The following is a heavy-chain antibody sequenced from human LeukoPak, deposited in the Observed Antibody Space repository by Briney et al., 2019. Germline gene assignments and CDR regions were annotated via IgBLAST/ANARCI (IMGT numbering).Heavy chain of an antibody. CDR1: GFTFSSYA. J-gene: IGHJ4*01. CDR3: AKKEGVSPLVFYFDH. V-gene: IGHV3-23*01. Sequence: GGSLRLSCAASGFTFSSYAMSWVRQAPGKGLEWVSAISGSGGSTYYADSVKGRFTISRDNSKNTLDLQMNSLRAEDTAVYYCAKKEGVSPLVFYFDHWGQGTLVTVSS. CDR2: ISGSGGST. D-gene: IGHD2-15*01.